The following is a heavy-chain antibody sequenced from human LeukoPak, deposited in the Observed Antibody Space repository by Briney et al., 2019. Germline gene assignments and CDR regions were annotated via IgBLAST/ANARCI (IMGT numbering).Heavy chain of an antibody. CDR1: GYRFTTYW. CDR3: ARSPYGDYADY. Sequence: GESLKISCKASGYRFTTYWIAWVRQMPGKGLEWMGIIYPGDSDTRYSPSFQGQVTISADKSITAAYLQWSSLKASDTAIYYCARSPYGDYADYWGQGTLVTVSS. V-gene: IGHV5-51*01. J-gene: IGHJ4*02. D-gene: IGHD4-17*01. CDR2: IYPGDSDT.